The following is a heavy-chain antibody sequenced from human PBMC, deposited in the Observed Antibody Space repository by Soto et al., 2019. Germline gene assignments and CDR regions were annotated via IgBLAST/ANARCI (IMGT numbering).Heavy chain of an antibody. CDR3: VLSYSKSWYYFDY. CDR2: IDPSDSYT. V-gene: IGHV5-10-1*01. CDR1: GYRFTSYW. J-gene: IGHJ4*02. Sequence: LGESLKISCQGSGYRFTSYWINWVRQMPGKGLEWMGRIDPSDSYTSYSPSFQGHVTISADKSITSAYLQWSSLKASDTAMYYCVLSYSKSWYYFDYWGQGTLVTVYS. D-gene: IGHD6-13*01.